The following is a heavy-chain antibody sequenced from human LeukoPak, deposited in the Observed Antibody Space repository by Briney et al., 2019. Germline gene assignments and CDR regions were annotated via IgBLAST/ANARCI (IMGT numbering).Heavy chain of an antibody. V-gene: IGHV4-59*01. D-gene: IGHD5-24*01. CDR3: ARALIEIPGGGYYGMDV. Sequence: SETLSLTCTVSGGSISSYYWSWIRQPPGKGLEWIGYIYYSGSTNYNPSLKSRVTISVDTSKNQFSLKLSSVTAAGTAVYYCARALIEIPGGGYYGMDVWGQGTTVTVSS. CDR2: IYYSGST. J-gene: IGHJ6*02. CDR1: GGSISSYY.